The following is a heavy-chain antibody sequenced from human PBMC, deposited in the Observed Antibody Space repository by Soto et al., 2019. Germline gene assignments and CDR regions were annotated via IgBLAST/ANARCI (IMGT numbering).Heavy chain of an antibody. Sequence: EVQLLESGGGLVQPGGSLRLSCAASGFTFSSYAMSWVRQAPGKGLEWVSAISGSGGSTYYADSVKGRFTISRDNSKNSLYLKMNRLRAEDTAVYYCAKAPTYNSGGSYFDYWGQGTLVTVSS. J-gene: IGHJ4*02. V-gene: IGHV3-23*01. CDR2: ISGSGGST. CDR1: GFTFSSYA. CDR3: AKAPTYNSGGSYFDY. D-gene: IGHD6-19*01.